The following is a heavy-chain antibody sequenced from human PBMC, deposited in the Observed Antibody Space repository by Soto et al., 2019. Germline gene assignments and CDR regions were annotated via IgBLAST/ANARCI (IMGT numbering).Heavy chain of an antibody. CDR1: GFTVSSNY. CDR2: IYSGGST. Sequence: EVQLVESGGGLIQPGGSLRLSCAASGFTVSSNYMSWVRQAPGKGLEWVSVIYSGGSTYYADSVKGRFTIFRDNSKNTLYLQMNSLRAEDTAVYYCAREVAYCSSTSCFDWFDPWGQGTLVTVSS. CDR3: AREVAYCSSTSCFDWFDP. J-gene: IGHJ5*02. V-gene: IGHV3-53*01. D-gene: IGHD2-2*01.